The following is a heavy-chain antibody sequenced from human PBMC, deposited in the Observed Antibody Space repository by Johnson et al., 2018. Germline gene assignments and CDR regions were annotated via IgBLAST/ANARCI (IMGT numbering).Heavy chain of an antibody. D-gene: IGHD2-21*02. J-gene: IGHJ6*03. CDR1: GLTFSSYV. CDR2: ISGSGGTT. Sequence: VQLVESGGGLVQPGGSLRLSCTASGLTFSSYVMTWSRQAPGKGLEWVSSISGSGGTTYYGNSVKGRFTISRDNSKNTLYLQMNSLSVEDTAVYYCAKRVVVTAPYYYYMDGWGKGTTVSVSS. V-gene: IGHV3-23*04. CDR3: AKRVVVTAPYYYYMDG.